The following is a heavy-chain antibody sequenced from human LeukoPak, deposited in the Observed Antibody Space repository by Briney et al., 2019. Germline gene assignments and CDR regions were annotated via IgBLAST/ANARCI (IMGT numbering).Heavy chain of an antibody. CDR2: ISYDGSNK. J-gene: IGHJ4*02. V-gene: IGHV3-30*18. CDR1: GFTFSSYG. Sequence: GGSLRLSCAASGFTFSSYGMHWVRQAPGKGLEWVAVISYDGSNKYYADSVKGRFTISRDNAKNTVYLQMYSLRAEDTAVYYCAKQMAVDYFDYWGQGTLVTVSS. CDR3: AKQMAVDYFDY. D-gene: IGHD2-8*01.